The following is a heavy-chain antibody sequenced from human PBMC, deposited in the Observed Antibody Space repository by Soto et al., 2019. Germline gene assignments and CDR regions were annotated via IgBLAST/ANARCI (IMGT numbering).Heavy chain of an antibody. CDR2: ISYDGSNK. Sequence: GGSLRLSCAASGFTFSSYGMHWVRQAPGKGLEWVAVISYDGSNKYYADSVKGRFTISRDNSKNTLYLQMNSLRAEDTAVYYCAKPHGWSGYQNYFDYWGQGTLVTVSS. V-gene: IGHV3-30*18. J-gene: IGHJ4*02. CDR1: GFTFSSYG. D-gene: IGHD3-3*01. CDR3: AKPHGWSGYQNYFDY.